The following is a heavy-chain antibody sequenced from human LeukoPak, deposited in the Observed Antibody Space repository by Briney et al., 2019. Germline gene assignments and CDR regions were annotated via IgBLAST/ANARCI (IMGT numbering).Heavy chain of an antibody. D-gene: IGHD3-16*01. Sequence: GGSLRLSCAASGFTFDDYAMHWVRQAPGKGLEWVSGISWNSGSTGYADSVKGRFTISRDNAKNSLYLQMNSLRAEDTALYYCAKSAADYVVGSGWFDSWGQGTLVTVSS. CDR2: ISWNSGST. J-gene: IGHJ5*01. V-gene: IGHV3-9*01. CDR1: GFTFDDYA. CDR3: AKSAADYVVGSGWFDS.